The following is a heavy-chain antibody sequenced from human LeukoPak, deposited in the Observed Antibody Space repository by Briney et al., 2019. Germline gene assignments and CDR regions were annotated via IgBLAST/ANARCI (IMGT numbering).Heavy chain of an antibody. V-gene: IGHV4-59*01. Sequence: PSETLSLTCTVSGDFITAYYWSWIRQPPGKGLEWIGYISYTGSTNYNPSLKSRVTISVDASKNQFSLKLSSLTAADTAIYYCARYGSGSFSLDIWGQGTMVIVSS. D-gene: IGHD3-10*01. CDR3: ARYGSGSFSLDI. CDR2: ISYTGST. CDR1: GDFITAYY. J-gene: IGHJ3*02.